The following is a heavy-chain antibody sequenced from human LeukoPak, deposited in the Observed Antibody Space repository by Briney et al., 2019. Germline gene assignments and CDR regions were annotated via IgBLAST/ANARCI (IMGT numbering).Heavy chain of an antibody. CDR1: GFTFSSYE. CDR2: ISSSGSTI. Sequence: GGSLRLSCAASGFTFSSYEMNWVRQAPGKGLEWVSYISSSGSTIYYADSVKGRFTISRDNSKNTLYLQMNSLRAEDTAVYYCAKDGQPWDSSGYSKYYFDYWGQGTLVTVSS. CDR3: AKDGQPWDSSGYSKYYFDY. D-gene: IGHD3-22*01. J-gene: IGHJ4*02. V-gene: IGHV3-48*03.